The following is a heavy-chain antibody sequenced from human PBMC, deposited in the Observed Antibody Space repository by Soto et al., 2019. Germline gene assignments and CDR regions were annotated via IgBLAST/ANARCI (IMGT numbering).Heavy chain of an antibody. CDR1: GFKFSDAW. J-gene: IGHJ4*02. CDR3: RWCESIXYYFNH. CDR2: MKSQGSGGTK. Sequence: GGSLRLSFGTSGFKFSDAWISWVRQVPGKGLEWVFRMKSQGSGGTKEYAAPGKGRFSISRDDSKNTVYLQLNRLRSEDTGMYYCRWCESIXYYFNHWGQGTXVXV. D-gene: IGHD2-8*01. V-gene: IGHV3-15*01.